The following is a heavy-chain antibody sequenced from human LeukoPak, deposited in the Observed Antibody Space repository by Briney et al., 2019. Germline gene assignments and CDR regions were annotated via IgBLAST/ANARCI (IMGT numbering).Heavy chain of an antibody. CDR1: GGSISSGGYS. CDR3: ASDPQGQTN. CDR2: IYYSGST. D-gene: IGHD1/OR15-1a*01. J-gene: IGHJ4*02. V-gene: IGHV4-61*08. Sequence: PSETLSLTCAVSGGSISSGGYSWSWIRQPPGKGLEWIGYIYYSGSTNYNPSLKSRVTISVDTSKNQFSLKLSSVTAADTAVYYCASDPQGQTNWGQGTLVTVSS.